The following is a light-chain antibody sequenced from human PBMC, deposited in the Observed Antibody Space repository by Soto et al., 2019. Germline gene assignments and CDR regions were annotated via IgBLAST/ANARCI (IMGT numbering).Light chain of an antibody. CDR1: QSVSSN. CDR2: GAS. V-gene: IGKV3-15*01. CDR3: QQYNNWPLYA. Sequence: EIVMTQSPATLSVSPGERATLSCRASQSVSSNLAWYQQKPGQAPRLLIYGASTRATGTPARFSGSGSGTEFALTLSSLQSEDFAVYYCQQYNNWPLYAFGQGTKLEIK. J-gene: IGKJ2*01.